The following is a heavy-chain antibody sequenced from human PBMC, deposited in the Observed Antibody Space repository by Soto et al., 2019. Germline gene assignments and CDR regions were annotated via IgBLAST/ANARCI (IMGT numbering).Heavy chain of an antibody. V-gene: IGHV3-7*01. CDR1: GFSFSSYW. CDR3: ARHSGYCSCGSCFPFDY. D-gene: IGHD2-15*01. Sequence: EVQLVESGGGLVQPGGSLRLSCAVSGFSFSSYWMTWVRQAPGKGLEWVANINQAGSERYYVDSVKGRFTISRDNAEDSLYLQMYRMRVEDTAVYYCARHSGYCSCGSCFPFDYWGQGTLVTVSS. J-gene: IGHJ4*02. CDR2: INQAGSER.